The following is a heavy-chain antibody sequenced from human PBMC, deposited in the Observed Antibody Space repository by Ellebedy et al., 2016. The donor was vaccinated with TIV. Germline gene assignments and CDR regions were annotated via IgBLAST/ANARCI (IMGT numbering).Heavy chain of an antibody. Sequence: ASVKVSXXASGYTFTGYYIHWVRQAPGQGLEWMGWINPNSGGTNYAQKFQGRVTMTRDTSISTAYMELSRLRSDDTAVYYCARVGSSPFAFDIWGQGTMVTVSS. CDR2: INPNSGGT. V-gene: IGHV1-2*02. J-gene: IGHJ3*02. D-gene: IGHD3-10*01. CDR3: ARVGSSPFAFDI. CDR1: GYTFTGYY.